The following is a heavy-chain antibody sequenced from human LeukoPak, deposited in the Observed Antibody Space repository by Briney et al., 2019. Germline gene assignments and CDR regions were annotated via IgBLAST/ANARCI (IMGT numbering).Heavy chain of an antibody. D-gene: IGHD1-26*01. V-gene: IGHV4-59*08. CDR2: IYYSGST. CDR1: GGSFSGYY. CDR3: ARLNSGSYFPYFDY. Sequence: NPSETLSLTCAVYGGSFSGYYWSWIRQPPGKGLEWIGYIYYSGSTNYNPSLKSRVTISVDTSKNQFSLKLSSVTAADTAVYYCARLNSGSYFPYFDYWGQGTLVTVSS. J-gene: IGHJ4*02.